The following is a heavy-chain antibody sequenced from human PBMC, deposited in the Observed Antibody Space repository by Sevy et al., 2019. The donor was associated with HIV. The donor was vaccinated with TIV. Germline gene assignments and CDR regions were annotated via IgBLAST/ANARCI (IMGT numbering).Heavy chain of an antibody. V-gene: IGHV3-23*01. D-gene: IGHD3-10*01. CDR2: ISDRGHGT. CDR3: AKNQDADSGTGDY. CDR1: GFTFSSYA. Sequence: GGSLRLSCAASGFTFSSYAMTWVRQAPGKGLEWVSAISDRGHGTYYADSVKGRFTISRDNSKNTLYLQMNSLRAEDTAIYFCAKNQDADSGTGDYWGQGTLVTVSS. J-gene: IGHJ4*02.